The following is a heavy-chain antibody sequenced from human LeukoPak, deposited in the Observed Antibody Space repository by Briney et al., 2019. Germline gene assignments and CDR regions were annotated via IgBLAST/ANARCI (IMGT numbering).Heavy chain of an antibody. CDR1: GGSISSYY. CDR3: ARQGVYDYVWGSFDY. D-gene: IGHD3-16*01. V-gene: IGHV4-59*08. Sequence: SETLCLSCAVSGGSISSYYWSWIRQPPGKGLEWVGYIYYSGSANYNPSLKSRVTLSVDTPKNPYSLKLSSVTAADTAVYYCARQGVYDYVWGSFDYWGQGTLVTVSS. CDR2: IYYSGSA. J-gene: IGHJ4*02.